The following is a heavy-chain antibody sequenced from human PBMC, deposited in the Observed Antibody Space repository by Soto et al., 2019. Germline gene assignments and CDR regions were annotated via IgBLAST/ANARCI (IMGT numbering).Heavy chain of an antibody. V-gene: IGHV1-18*01. CDR3: ARDSNGVTIFGVVSHYFDL. Sequence: ASVKVSCKASGYTFTSYGISWVRQAPGQGLEWMGWISAYNGNTNYAQKLQGRVTMTTDTSTSTAYMELRSLRSDDTAVYYCARDSNGVTIFGVVSHYFDLWGRGTLVTVSS. D-gene: IGHD3-3*01. J-gene: IGHJ2*01. CDR1: GYTFTSYG. CDR2: ISAYNGNT.